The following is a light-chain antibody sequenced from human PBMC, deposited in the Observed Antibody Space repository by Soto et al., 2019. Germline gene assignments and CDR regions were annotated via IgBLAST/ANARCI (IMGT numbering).Light chain of an antibody. V-gene: IGKV3-15*01. J-gene: IGKJ1*01. Sequence: EIVMTQSPATLSVSPGERATLSCRASQSVNSNLVWYQQKPGQAPRLLIYGASTRATGIPGRFSGSGYGTEFTPTISSLQSEDFAVYYCQQYNNWLWTFGQGTKVGIK. CDR1: QSVNSN. CDR2: GAS. CDR3: QQYNNWLWT.